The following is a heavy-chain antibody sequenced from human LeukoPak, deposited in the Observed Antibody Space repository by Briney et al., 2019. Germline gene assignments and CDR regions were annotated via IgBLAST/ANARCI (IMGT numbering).Heavy chain of an antibody. CDR1: GFTFSSYW. D-gene: IGHD1-26*01. CDR2: IKQDGSEK. V-gene: IGHV3-7*03. Sequence: PGGSLRLSCAASGFTFSSYWMSWVRQAPGKGLEWVANIKQDGSEKYYVDSVKGRFTISRDNSKNTLYLQMNSLRAEDTAVYYCAKEGLSGSYYDLDYWGQGTLVTVSS. J-gene: IGHJ4*02. CDR3: AKEGLSGSYYDLDY.